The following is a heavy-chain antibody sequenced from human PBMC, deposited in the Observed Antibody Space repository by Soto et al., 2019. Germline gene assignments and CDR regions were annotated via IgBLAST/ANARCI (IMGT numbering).Heavy chain of an antibody. CDR2: ISYDGSNI. J-gene: IGHJ6*02. CDR3: AKDSFFWGSGWDLNGMDV. V-gene: IGHV3-30*18. CDR1: GFTFSSYG. Sequence: QVQLVESGGGVVQPGRSLRLSCAASGFTFSSYGMYWVRQAPGKGLEWVAVISYDGSNIYYADSVKGRFTISRDNSKNTLYRQMNSLRAEDTAVYYCAKDSFFWGSGWDLNGMDVWCQGTTVTVSS. D-gene: IGHD6-19*01.